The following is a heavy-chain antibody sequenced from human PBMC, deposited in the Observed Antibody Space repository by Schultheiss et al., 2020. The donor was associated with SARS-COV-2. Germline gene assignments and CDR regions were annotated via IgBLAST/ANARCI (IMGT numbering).Heavy chain of an antibody. CDR3: ARGSGSGTPYNWFDP. V-gene: IGHV4-61*05. Sequence: SETLSLTCTVSGGSISSSSYYWSWIRQPPGKGLEWIGYIYYSGSTNYNPSLKSRVTISVDTSKNQFSLKLSSVTAADTAVYYCARGSGSGTPYNWFDPWGQGTLVTVSS. CDR2: IYYSGST. J-gene: IGHJ5*02. D-gene: IGHD3-10*01. CDR1: GGSISSSSYY.